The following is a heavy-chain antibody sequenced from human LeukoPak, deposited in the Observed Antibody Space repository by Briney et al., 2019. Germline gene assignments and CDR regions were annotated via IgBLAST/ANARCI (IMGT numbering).Heavy chain of an antibody. Sequence: GGSLRLSCAAPGFTFSSYAMSWVRQAPGKGLEWVLAISGSGGSTYYADSVKGRFTISRDNSKNTLYLQMNSLRAEDTAVYYCAKGIAARLYYYYGMDVWGQGTTVTVSS. V-gene: IGHV3-23*01. CDR3: AKGIAARLYYYYGMDV. CDR1: GFTFSSYA. CDR2: ISGSGGST. D-gene: IGHD6-6*01. J-gene: IGHJ6*02.